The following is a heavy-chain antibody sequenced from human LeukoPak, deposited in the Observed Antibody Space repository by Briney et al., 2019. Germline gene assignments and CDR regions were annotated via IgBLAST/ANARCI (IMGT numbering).Heavy chain of an antibody. Sequence: SETLSLTCAVYGGSFSGYYWSWIRQPPGKGLEWIGEINHSGSTNYNPSLKSRVTISVDTSENQFSLKLSSVTAADTAVYYCARGGDFWSGYYNPSYWGQGTLVTVSS. CDR1: GGSFSGYY. J-gene: IGHJ4*02. CDR2: INHSGST. D-gene: IGHD3-3*01. CDR3: ARGGDFWSGYYNPSY. V-gene: IGHV4-34*01.